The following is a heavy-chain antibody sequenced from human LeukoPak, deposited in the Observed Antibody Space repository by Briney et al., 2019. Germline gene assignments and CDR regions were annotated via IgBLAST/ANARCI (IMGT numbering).Heavy chain of an antibody. CDR2: IKQDGGDK. Sequence: PGGSLRLSCAASGFSFSSYWMSWVRQAPGKGLEWVANIKQDGGDKYYVDSVKGRFTISRDNAKNSLYLQMNSLRADDTALYYCARDNRYGDYADYWGQGTLVTVSS. CDR3: ARDNRYGDYADY. V-gene: IGHV3-7*01. J-gene: IGHJ4*02. CDR1: GFSFSSYW. D-gene: IGHD4-17*01.